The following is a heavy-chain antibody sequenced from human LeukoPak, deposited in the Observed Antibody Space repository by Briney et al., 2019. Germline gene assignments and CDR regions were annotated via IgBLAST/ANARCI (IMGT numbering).Heavy chain of an antibody. CDR2: IIPIFGTA. J-gene: IGHJ3*02. CDR3: ARVSYRGYSRFRGDAFDI. CDR1: GGTFSSYA. V-gene: IGHV1-69*13. D-gene: IGHD6-13*01. Sequence: SVKVSCKASGGTFSSYAISWVRQAPGQGLEWMGGIIPIFGTANYAQKFQGRVTITADESTSTAYMELSSLRSEDTAVYYCARVSYRGYSRFRGDAFDIWGQGTMVTVSS.